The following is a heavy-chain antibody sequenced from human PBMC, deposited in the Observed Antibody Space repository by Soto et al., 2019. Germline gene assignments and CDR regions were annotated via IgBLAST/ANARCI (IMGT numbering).Heavy chain of an antibody. CDR1: GGSISSYY. D-gene: IGHD6-19*01. CDR2: IYYSGST. J-gene: IGHJ3*01. CDR3: ARYSCGWYEGGAYAF. Sequence: PSETLSLTCTVSGGSISSYYWSWIRQPPGKGLEWIGYIYYSGSTDYNPSLKSRVTISVDTSRNQFSLKLNSVTAADTAVYYCARYSCGWYEGGAYAFWGQGTMDTGSS. V-gene: IGHV4-59*08.